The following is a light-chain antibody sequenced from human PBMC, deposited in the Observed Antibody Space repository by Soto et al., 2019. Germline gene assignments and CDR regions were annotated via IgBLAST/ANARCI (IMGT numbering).Light chain of an antibody. V-gene: IGLV2-23*01. CDR2: EGS. J-gene: IGLJ3*02. Sequence: HSALTQPASVSGSPGQSITISCTGTSSDVGSYNLVSWYQQHPGKAPKLMIYEGSKRPSGVSNRFSGSKSGNTAPLTISGLQAEDEADYYCCSYAGSSTPNWVFGGGTKLTVL. CDR1: SSDVGSYNL. CDR3: CSYAGSSTPNWV.